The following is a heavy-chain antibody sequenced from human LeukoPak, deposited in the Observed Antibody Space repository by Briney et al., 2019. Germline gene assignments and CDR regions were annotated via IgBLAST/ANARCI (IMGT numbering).Heavy chain of an antibody. CDR3: AKDSPVATR. V-gene: IGHV3-23*01. D-gene: IGHD1-26*01. CDR1: GFTFSSSA. CDR2: ITDSGDGE. Sequence: PGGSLRLSCAASGFTFSSSAMSWVRQAPGKGLAWVSSITDSGDGEYYADSVKGRFTISRDDSKNTLYLQMNSLSAEDTAVYYCAKDSPVATRWGQGTLVTVSS. J-gene: IGHJ4*02.